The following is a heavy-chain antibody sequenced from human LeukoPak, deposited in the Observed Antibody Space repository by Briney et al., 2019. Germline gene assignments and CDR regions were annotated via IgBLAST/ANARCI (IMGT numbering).Heavy chain of an antibody. V-gene: IGHV3-48*04. Sequence: GGSLRLSCASSGFTFSSYPMNWVRQAPGKGLEWVSYISSSSSPIYYADSVKGRFTTSRDNAENSLYLQMNSLRAEDTAVYYCARPLAGGMDVWGKGTTVTVSS. CDR2: ISSSSSPI. D-gene: IGHD2-15*01. CDR3: ARPLAGGMDV. CDR1: GFTFSSYP. J-gene: IGHJ6*03.